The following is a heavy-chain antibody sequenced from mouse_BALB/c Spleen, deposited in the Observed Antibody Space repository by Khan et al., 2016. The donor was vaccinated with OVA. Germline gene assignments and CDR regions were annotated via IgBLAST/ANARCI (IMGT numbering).Heavy chain of an antibody. CDR1: GYTFTSYY. CDR3: TRSGYGTFAY. D-gene: IGHD2-1*01. J-gene: IGHJ3*01. Sequence: QVQLQQSGAELVKPGASVKLSCKASGYTFTSYYIYWVKQRPGQGLEWIGEINPSDGDTNFNEKFKSKATLTVDKSSSTAYMQLSSLTSEDSAVYYCTRSGYGTFAYWGQGTLVTVSA. CDR2: INPSDGDT. V-gene: IGHV1S81*02.